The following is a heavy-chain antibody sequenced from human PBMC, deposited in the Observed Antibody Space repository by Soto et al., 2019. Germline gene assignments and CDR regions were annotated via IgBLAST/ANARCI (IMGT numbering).Heavy chain of an antibody. CDR3: ARDGSSGSNYANDAFDI. CDR1: GGSISGGDYY. V-gene: IGHV4-30-4*01. CDR2: IYYSGST. J-gene: IGHJ3*02. D-gene: IGHD3-22*01. Sequence: SETLSLTCTVSGGSISGGDYYWSWIRQPPGKGLEWIGYIYYSGSTYYNPSLKSRVTISVDTSKNQFSLKLSSVTAADTAVYYCARDGSSGSNYANDAFDIWGQGTMVTVSS.